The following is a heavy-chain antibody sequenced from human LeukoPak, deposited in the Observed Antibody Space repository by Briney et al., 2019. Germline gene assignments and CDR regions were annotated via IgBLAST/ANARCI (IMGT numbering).Heavy chain of an antibody. CDR1: GFTLSSYW. CDR2: INGDGSTS. CDR3: ARASNRNSINFDY. D-gene: IGHD1-1*01. Sequence: GGSLRLSCAASGFTLSSYWMHWVSHAPGKGMVWVSRINGDGSTSNYADSVKGRFTISRDNAKNTLYLQMNSLRAEDTAVYYCARASNRNSINFDYWGQGTLVTVSS. V-gene: IGHV3-74*01. J-gene: IGHJ4*02.